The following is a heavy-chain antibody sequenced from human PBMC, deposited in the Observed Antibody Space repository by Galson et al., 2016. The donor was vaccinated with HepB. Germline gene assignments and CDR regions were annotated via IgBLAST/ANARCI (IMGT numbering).Heavy chain of an antibody. Sequence: SLRLSCAASGFTSSSYWMNWFRQAPGKEMVWVSRINGDGSSTTYADSVKGRFTISRDNAKNTLYLQMSSLRAEDTAVCYCARGHSANSFILDYWGQGTLVTVSS. CDR3: ARGHSANSFILDY. J-gene: IGHJ4*02. V-gene: IGHV3-74*01. CDR1: GFTSSSYW. CDR2: INGDGSST. D-gene: IGHD4/OR15-4a*01.